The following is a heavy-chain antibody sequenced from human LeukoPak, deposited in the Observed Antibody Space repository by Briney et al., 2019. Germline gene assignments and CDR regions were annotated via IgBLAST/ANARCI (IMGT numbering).Heavy chain of an antibody. J-gene: IGHJ6*02. Sequence: GGSLRLSCAASGFTFSSYSMNWVRQAPGKGLEWVGRIKSKTDGGTTDYAAPVKGRFTISRDDSKNTLYLQMNSLKTEDTAVYYCTTPIRYSSSDYYYYGMDVWGQGTTVTVSS. CDR3: TTPIRYSSSDYYYYGMDV. V-gene: IGHV3-15*07. CDR1: GFTFSSYS. CDR2: IKSKTDGGTT. D-gene: IGHD6-6*01.